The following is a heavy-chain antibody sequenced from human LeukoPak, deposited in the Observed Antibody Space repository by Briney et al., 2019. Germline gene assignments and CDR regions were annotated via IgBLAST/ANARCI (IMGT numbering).Heavy chain of an antibody. J-gene: IGHJ6*02. D-gene: IGHD6-6*01. V-gene: IGHV3-23*01. CDR1: GFAFSSYA. Sequence: GGSLRLSCVASGFAFSSYAMNWVRQAPGKGLEWVSGISGSGGSTYYADSVKGRFTISRDNSKNTLYLQMNSLRAEDTAVYYCAKVTHSSIAAPYGMDVWGQGTTVTVSS. CDR2: ISGSGGST. CDR3: AKVTHSSIAAPYGMDV.